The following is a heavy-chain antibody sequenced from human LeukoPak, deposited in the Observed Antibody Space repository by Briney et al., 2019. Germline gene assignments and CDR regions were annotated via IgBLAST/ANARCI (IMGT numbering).Heavy chain of an antibody. CDR2: ISYDGSNK. CDR1: GFTFSSYA. Sequence: PGRSLRLSCAASGFTFSSYAMHWVRQAPGKGLEWVAVISYDGSNKYYADSVKGRFTISRDNSKNTLYLQMNSLRAEDTAVYYCAKDHHYYDSSGRVYWGQGTLVTVSS. CDR3: AKDHHYYDSSGRVY. J-gene: IGHJ4*02. V-gene: IGHV3-30*04. D-gene: IGHD3-22*01.